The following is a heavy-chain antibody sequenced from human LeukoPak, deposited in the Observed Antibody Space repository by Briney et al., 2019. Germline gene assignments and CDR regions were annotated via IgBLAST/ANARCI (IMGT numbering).Heavy chain of an antibody. CDR2: IIWNSGRI. Sequence: GGSLRLSCAASGFTFDDYAMHWVRKAQGKGLGLVSGIIWNSGRIGYADSVKGRFTISRDNAKNSLYLQMNSLRAEDTALYYCAKDISVGATPYYFDYWGQGTLVTVSS. CDR1: GFTFDDYA. J-gene: IGHJ4*02. CDR3: AKDISVGATPYYFDY. V-gene: IGHV3-9*01. D-gene: IGHD1-26*01.